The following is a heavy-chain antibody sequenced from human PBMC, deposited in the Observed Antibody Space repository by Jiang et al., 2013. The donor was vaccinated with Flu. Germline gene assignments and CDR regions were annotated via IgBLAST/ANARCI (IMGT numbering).Heavy chain of an antibody. V-gene: IGHV4-59*01. Sequence: SETLSLTCTVSVAPSVVTTGPGSGGPQGRDWSGLGISIYSGSTNYNPSLKSRVTISVDTSKNQFSLKLSSVTAADTAVYYCARDSSSFPKRFEYWGQGTLVTVSS. CDR3: ARDSSSFPKRFEY. J-gene: IGHJ4*02. D-gene: IGHD6-13*01. CDR1: VAPSVVTT. CDR2: SIYSGST.